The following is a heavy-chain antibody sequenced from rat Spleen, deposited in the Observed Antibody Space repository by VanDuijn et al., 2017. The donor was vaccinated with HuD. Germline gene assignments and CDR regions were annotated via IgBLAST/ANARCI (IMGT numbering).Heavy chain of an antibody. CDR1: GFTFNSYD. CDR2: ISTGGGST. J-gene: IGHJ4*01. Sequence: EVQLVESGGGLVQPGGSLKLSCAVSGFTFNSYDMAWVRQAPTKGLEWVASISTGGGSTYYRDSVKGRFTISRDNAKSTLYLQMDSLRSEDTATYYCSRGYVMDAWGQGASVTVSS. V-gene: IGHV5-25*01. CDR3: SRGYVMDA.